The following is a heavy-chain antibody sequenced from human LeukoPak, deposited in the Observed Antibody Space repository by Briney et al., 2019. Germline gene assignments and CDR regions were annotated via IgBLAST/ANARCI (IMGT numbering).Heavy chain of an antibody. CDR2: IKQDGSEK. D-gene: IGHD6-19*01. CDR3: ASVAVAGYFDS. V-gene: IGHV3-7*05. J-gene: IGHJ4*02. CDR1: GFTFSNYW. Sequence: GGSLRLSCAASGFTFSNYWMTWVRQAPGKGLEWVANIKQDGSEKYYVDSVKGRFTISRDNAKNSLYLPMNSLRAEDTAVYYCASVAVAGYFDSWGQGTLVTVSS.